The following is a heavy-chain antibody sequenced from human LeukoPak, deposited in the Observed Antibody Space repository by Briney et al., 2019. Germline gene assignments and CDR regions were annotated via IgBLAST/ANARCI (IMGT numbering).Heavy chain of an antibody. D-gene: IGHD2-2*01. J-gene: IGHJ3*01. CDR2: IIPIYGAT. CDR3: AREARYCEHTSCYPAFGL. CDR1: GGSFSNDA. Sequence: VASVKVSCKASGGSFSNDAISWARQAPGQGLEWMGQIIPIYGATNYAQKFEDRVTISMDESPDTANMELSSLRSDDTAVYYCAREARYCEHTSCYPAFGLWGQGTPVTVSS. V-gene: IGHV1-69*05.